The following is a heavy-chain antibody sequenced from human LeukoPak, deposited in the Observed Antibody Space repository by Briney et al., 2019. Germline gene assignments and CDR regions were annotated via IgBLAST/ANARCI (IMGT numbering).Heavy chain of an antibody. CDR3: ARFARYCSGGSCYSGGFDY. D-gene: IGHD2-15*01. CDR1: GSSFTSYW. Sequence: GESLRISCKGSGSSFTSYWIGWVRQMPGKGLEWMGIIYPGDSDTRYSPSFQGQVTISADKSISTAYLQWSSLKASDTAMYYCARFARYCSGGSCYSGGFDYWGQGTLVTVSS. J-gene: IGHJ4*02. V-gene: IGHV5-51*01. CDR2: IYPGDSDT.